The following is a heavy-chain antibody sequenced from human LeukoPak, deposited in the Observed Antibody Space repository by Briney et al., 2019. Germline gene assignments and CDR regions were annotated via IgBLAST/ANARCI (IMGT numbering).Heavy chain of an antibody. D-gene: IGHD2-2*01. CDR1: GGSISSYY. J-gene: IGHJ3*02. Sequence: SETLSLTCTVSGGSISSYYWSWIRQPAGKGLEWIGRIYTSGSTNYNPSLKSRVTMSVDTSKNQFSLKLSSVTAADTAVYYCARRTFVVVPAADAFDIWGQGTMVTVSS. CDR3: ARRTFVVVPAADAFDI. V-gene: IGHV4-4*07. CDR2: IYTSGST.